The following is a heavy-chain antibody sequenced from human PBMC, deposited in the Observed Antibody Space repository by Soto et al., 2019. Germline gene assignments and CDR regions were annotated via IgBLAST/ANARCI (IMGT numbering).Heavy chain of an antibody. CDR3: ARCLGDLSLSAFDS. J-gene: IGHJ3*02. D-gene: IGHD3-16*02. CDR2: IYSGGST. V-gene: IGHV3-53*01. CDR1: GFTVSTNY. Sequence: EVQLVESGGGLIQPGGSLRLSCGASGFTVSTNYMSWVRQAPGKGLEWVSHIYSGGSTYYADSVKGRFTISRDYSTNTLYLQMNALRAEDTAVYYCARCLGDLSLSAFDSWGQGTLVTVSS.